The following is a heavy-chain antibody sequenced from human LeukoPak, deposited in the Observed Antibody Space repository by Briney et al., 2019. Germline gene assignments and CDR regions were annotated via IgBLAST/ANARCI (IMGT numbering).Heavy chain of an antibody. CDR1: GFTFSSYA. D-gene: IGHD6-6*01. V-gene: IGHV3-23*01. CDR2: ISGSGGST. Sequence: PGGSLRLSCAAPGFTFSSYAMSWVRQAPGKGLEWASAISGSGGSTYYADSVKGWFTLSRHNPKTTLYLQMNRLRAEDTAVYYCTKDLTGILIPEYNYWGQGTLVTVSS. J-gene: IGHJ4*02. CDR3: TKDLTGILIPEYNY.